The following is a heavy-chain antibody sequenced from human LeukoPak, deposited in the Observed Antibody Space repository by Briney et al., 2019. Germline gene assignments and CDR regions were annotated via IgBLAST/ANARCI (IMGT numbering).Heavy chain of an antibody. J-gene: IGHJ2*01. CDR1: GGSITNYY. CDR2: IYNSGST. CDR3: ARDKGPYWYFDL. Sequence: SETLSLTCTVSGGSITNYYWNWIRQPPGKGLEWIANIYNSGSTDYNPSLRSRLTISLDTSKNQISLKLSWVTAADTAVYYCARDKGPYWYFDLWGRGTLVTVSS. V-gene: IGHV4-59*01.